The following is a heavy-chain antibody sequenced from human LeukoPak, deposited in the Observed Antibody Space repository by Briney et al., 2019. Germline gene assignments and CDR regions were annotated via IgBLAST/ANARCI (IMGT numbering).Heavy chain of an antibody. J-gene: IGHJ4*02. CDR3: ARDPAAGTVESPLLTKTLLDY. V-gene: IGHV1-18*01. CDR2: ISAYNGNT. Sequence: GASVKVSCKASGYTFTSYGISWVRQAPGQGLEWMGWISAYNGNTNYAQKLQGRVTMTTDTSTSTAYMELRSLRSDDTAVYYCARDPAAGTVESPLLTKTLLDYWGQGTLVTVSS. CDR1: GYTFTSYG. D-gene: IGHD6-13*01.